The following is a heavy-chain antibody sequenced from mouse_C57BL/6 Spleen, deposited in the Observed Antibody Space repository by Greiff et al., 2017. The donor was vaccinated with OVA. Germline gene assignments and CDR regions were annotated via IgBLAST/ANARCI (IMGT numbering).Heavy chain of an antibody. Sequence: EVKVVESGGGLVKPGGSLKLSCAASGFTFSSYAMSWVRQTPEKRLEWVATISDGGSYTYYPDNVKGRFTISRDNAKNNLYLQMSHLKSEDTAMYYCARDDGYYVLAYWGQGTLVTVSA. V-gene: IGHV5-4*01. CDR2: ISDGGSYT. D-gene: IGHD2-3*01. CDR1: GFTFSSYA. CDR3: ARDDGYYVLAY. J-gene: IGHJ3*01.